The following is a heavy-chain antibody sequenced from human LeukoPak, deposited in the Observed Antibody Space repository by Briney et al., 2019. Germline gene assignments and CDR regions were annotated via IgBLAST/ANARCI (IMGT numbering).Heavy chain of an antibody. V-gene: IGHV4-59*01. CDR2: IYYIGST. J-gene: IGHJ4*02. CDR1: GGSISSYY. D-gene: IGHD5-12*01. Sequence: SETLSLTCTVSGGSISSYYWSWIRQPPGKGLEWIGYIYYIGSTNYNPSLKNRVTISVDTSKNQFSLKLSSVTAADTAVYYCAREGVYSGYLDYWGQGYLVTVSS. CDR3: AREGVYSGYLDY.